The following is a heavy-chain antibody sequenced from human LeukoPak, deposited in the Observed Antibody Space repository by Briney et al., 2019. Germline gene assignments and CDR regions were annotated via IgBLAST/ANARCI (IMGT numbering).Heavy chain of an antibody. D-gene: IGHD1-26*01. Sequence: ASAKVSCKASGYTFNGYYMHWVRRAPGQGLEWMGWINPNSGDTNYIQKFQGRVTMTRDTSIGTAYMELSWLRSDDTAVYYCARKGDGSSSSHDALDIWGQGTLVTVSS. J-gene: IGHJ3*02. CDR3: ARKGDGSSSSHDALDI. CDR1: GYTFNGYY. CDR2: INPNSGDT. V-gene: IGHV1-2*02.